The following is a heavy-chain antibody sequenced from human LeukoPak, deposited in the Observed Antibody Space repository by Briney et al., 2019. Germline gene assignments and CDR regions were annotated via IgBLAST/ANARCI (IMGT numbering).Heavy chain of an antibody. V-gene: IGHV3-21*01. CDR3: ARDYYGSGSYDY. CDR2: ISSSSSYI. CDR1: GFTFSSYS. Sequence: GGSLRLSCAASGFTFSSYSMNWVRQAPGKGLEWVSSISSSSSYIYYTDSVKGRFTISRDNAKNSLYLQMNSLRAEDTAVYYCARDYYGSGSYDYWGQGTLVTVSS. D-gene: IGHD3-10*01. J-gene: IGHJ4*02.